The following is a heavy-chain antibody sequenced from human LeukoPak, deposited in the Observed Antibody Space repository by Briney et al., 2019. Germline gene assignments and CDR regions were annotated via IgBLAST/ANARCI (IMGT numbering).Heavy chain of an antibody. CDR1: GFTFSSYS. D-gene: IGHD3-16*02. V-gene: IGHV3-21*01. CDR3: ARALKIDYFDY. Sequence: GGSLRLSCAASGFTFSSYSMNWVRQAPGKGLEWVSSISSSSYIYYADSVKGRFTISRDNAKNSLYLQMNSLRAEDTAVYYCARALKIDYFDYWGQGTLVTVSS. J-gene: IGHJ4*02. CDR2: ISSSSYI.